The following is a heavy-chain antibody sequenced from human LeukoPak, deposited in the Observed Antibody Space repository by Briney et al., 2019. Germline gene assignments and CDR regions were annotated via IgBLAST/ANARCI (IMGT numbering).Heavy chain of an antibody. CDR3: ARAFGSRDY. V-gene: IGHV3-74*01. CDR2: INSDGSAT. J-gene: IGHJ4*02. D-gene: IGHD2-15*01. Sequence: GGSLRLSCAASGFTFGSPWMHWVRQAPGKGLVWVSRINSDGSATAYADSVKGRFTISRDNSKNTLYLQMNSLRAEDTAVYYCARAFGSRDYWGQGTLVTVSS. CDR1: GFTFGSPW.